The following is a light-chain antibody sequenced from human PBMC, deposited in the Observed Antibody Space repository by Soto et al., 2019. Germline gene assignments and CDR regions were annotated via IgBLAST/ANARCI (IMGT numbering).Light chain of an antibody. Sequence: EIVLTQSPGTLSLSPGERATLSCRASQSVSSSYLAWYQQKPGQAPRLLIYGASSRATDIPDRFSGSGSAADFTLTISRLEPEDFAVYYCQQYGSSPPTFGPGTKVDIK. V-gene: IGKV3-20*01. CDR3: QQYGSSPPT. J-gene: IGKJ3*01. CDR1: QSVSSSY. CDR2: GAS.